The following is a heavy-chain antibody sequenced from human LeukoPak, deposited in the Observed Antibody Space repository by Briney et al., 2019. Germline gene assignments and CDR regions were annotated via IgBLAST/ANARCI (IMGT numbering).Heavy chain of an antibody. J-gene: IGHJ5*02. CDR2: ISSSSSTI. CDR1: GFTFSSYA. V-gene: IGHV3-48*01. CDR3: AREVSGFGELSPNNWFDP. Sequence: GGSLRLSCAASGFTFSSYAMSWVRQAPGKGLEWVSYISSSSSTIYYADSVKGRFTISRDNAKNSLYLQMNSLRAEDTAVYYCAREVSGFGELSPNNWFDPWGQGTLVTVSS. D-gene: IGHD3-10*01.